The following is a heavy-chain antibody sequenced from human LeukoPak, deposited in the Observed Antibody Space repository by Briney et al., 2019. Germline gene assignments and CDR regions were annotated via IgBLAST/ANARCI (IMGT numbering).Heavy chain of an antibody. Sequence: SETLSLTCTVSGDSISSGGYYWSRIRQHPGKGLEWIGYIYYTGSTDYNPSLKSRVTISVDTSKNQFSLKLSSVTAADTAVYYCARDIGLGEWLFGEFDYWGQGTLVTVSS. CDR3: ARDIGLGEWLFGEFDY. D-gene: IGHD3-3*01. CDR1: GDSISSGGYY. V-gene: IGHV4-31*03. J-gene: IGHJ4*02. CDR2: IYYTGST.